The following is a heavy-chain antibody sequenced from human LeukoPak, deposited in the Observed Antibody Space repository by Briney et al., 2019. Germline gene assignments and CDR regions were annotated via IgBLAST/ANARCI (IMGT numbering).Heavy chain of an antibody. CDR3: ARSGLKNMVRGVLGY. V-gene: IGHV1-18*01. CDR1: GYTFTSYG. J-gene: IGHJ4*02. Sequence: ASVEVSCKASGYTFTSYGISWVRQAPGQGLEWMGWISAYNGNTNYAQKLQGRVTMTTDTSTSTAYMELRSLRSDDTAVYYCARSGLKNMVRGVLGYWGQGTLVTVSS. D-gene: IGHD3-10*01. CDR2: ISAYNGNT.